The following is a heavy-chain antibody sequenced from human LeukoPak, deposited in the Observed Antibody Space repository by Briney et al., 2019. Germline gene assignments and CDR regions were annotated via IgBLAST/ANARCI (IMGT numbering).Heavy chain of an antibody. CDR3: ARDPGYDYGYDY. J-gene: IGHJ4*02. Sequence: GGSLRLSCAASGFTISDNYMSWVRQAPGKGLEWVSVIYSGGSTYYADSVKGRFTISRDNSKNTLYLQMNSLRAEDTAVYYCARDPGYDYGYDYWGQGTLVTVSS. CDR2: IYSGGST. V-gene: IGHV3-53*01. D-gene: IGHD5-18*01. CDR1: GFTISDNY.